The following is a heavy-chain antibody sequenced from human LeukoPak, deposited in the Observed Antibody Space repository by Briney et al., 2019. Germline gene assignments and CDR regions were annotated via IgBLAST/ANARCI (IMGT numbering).Heavy chain of an antibody. CDR1: GGSISSYY. D-gene: IGHD6-19*01. Sequence: SKTLSLTCTVSGGSISSYYWSWIRQPPGKGLEWIGYIYYSGSTNYNPSLKSRVTISVDTSKNQFSLKLSSVTAADTAVYYCARRSLGLVTRGGTTYYFDYWGQGTLVTVSS. CDR3: ARRSLGLVTRGGTTYYFDY. V-gene: IGHV4-59*08. CDR2: IYYSGST. J-gene: IGHJ4*02.